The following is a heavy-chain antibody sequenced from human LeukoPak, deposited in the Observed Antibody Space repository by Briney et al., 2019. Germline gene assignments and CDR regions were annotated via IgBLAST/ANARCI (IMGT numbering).Heavy chain of an antibody. CDR3: ARDLGTTMITSLGY. J-gene: IGHJ4*02. D-gene: IGHD3-22*01. CDR2: ISSSSTYI. V-gene: IGHV3-21*01. Sequence: GGSLRLSCAASGFTFSSYTMNWVRRAPGKGLEWVSSISSSSTYIYYADSVEGRFTISRDNAENSLFLEMNSLRAEDTAVYYCARDLGTTMITSLGYWGQGTLVTVSS. CDR1: GFTFSSYT.